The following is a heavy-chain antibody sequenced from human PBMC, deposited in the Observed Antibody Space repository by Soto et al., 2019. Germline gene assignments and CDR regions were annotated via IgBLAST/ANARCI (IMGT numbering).Heavy chain of an antibody. CDR2: ISAYNGNT. D-gene: IGHD3-3*01. J-gene: IGHJ6*03. CDR1: GYTFTSYG. Sequence: GASVKVSCKASGYTFTSYGISWVRQAPGQGPEWMGWISAYNGNTNYAQKLQGRVTMTTDTSTSTAYMELRSLRSDDTAVYYCARLVTYYDFWSGSPYMDVWGKGTTVTVSS. V-gene: IGHV1-18*01. CDR3: ARLVTYYDFWSGSPYMDV.